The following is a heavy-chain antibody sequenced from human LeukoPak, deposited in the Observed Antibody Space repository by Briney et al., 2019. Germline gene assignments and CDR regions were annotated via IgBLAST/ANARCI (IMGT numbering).Heavy chain of an antibody. D-gene: IGHD2-8*02. CDR3: ATEILGAPTPGAY. J-gene: IGHJ4*02. Sequence: SGTLSLTCAVSGGSISSNNWWSWVRQSPGKGLEWIGEVHRSGRTNYMPSLKSRVTISIDKSKDQISLDLTSVTAADTAVYYCATEILGAPTPGAYWGQGTLVTVSS. V-gene: IGHV4-4*02. CDR1: GGSISSNNW. CDR2: VHRSGRT.